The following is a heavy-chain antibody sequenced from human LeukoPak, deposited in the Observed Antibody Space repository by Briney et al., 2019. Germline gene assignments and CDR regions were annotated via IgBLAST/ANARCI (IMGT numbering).Heavy chain of an antibody. J-gene: IGHJ3*02. Sequence: PGGSLRLSCAASGFTFSSYAMHWVRQAPGKGLEWVAVISYDGSNKYYADSVKGRFTISRDNSKNTLYLQMNSLRAEDTAVYYCARNFLEWRESAFDIWGQGTMVTVSS. CDR3: ARNFLEWRESAFDI. CDR1: GFTFSSYA. D-gene: IGHD3-3*01. V-gene: IGHV3-30-3*01. CDR2: ISYDGSNK.